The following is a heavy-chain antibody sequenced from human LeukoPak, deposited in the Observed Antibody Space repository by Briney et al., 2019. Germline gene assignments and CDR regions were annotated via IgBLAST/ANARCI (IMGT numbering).Heavy chain of an antibody. J-gene: IGHJ4*02. CDR1: GFTFSSYS. Sequence: GGSLRLSCAASGFTFSSYSMNWVRQAPGKGLEWVSYISYSSSAIYYADSVKGRFTISRDNAKNSLYLQMNSLRAEDTAVYYCAREAPLQYFDYWGQGTLVTVSS. D-gene: IGHD4-11*01. CDR2: ISYSSSAI. CDR3: AREAPLQYFDY. V-gene: IGHV3-48*01.